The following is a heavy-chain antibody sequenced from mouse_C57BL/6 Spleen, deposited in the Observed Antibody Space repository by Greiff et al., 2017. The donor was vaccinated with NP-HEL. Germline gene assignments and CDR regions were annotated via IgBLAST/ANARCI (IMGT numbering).Heavy chain of an antibody. D-gene: IGHD2-2*01. V-gene: IGHV1-52*01. CDR3: ARSGYGYDERAVDY. J-gene: IGHJ2*01. Sequence: QVQLQQPGAELVRPGSSVKLSCKASGYTFTSYWMHWVKQRPIQGLEWIGNIDPSDSETHYNQKFKDKATLTVDKSSSTAYMQLSSLTSEDSAVYYCARSGYGYDERAVDYWGQGTTLTVSS. CDR2: IDPSDSET. CDR1: GYTFTSYW.